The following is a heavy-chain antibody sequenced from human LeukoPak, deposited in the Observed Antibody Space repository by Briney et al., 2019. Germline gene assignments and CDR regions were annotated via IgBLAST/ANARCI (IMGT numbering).Heavy chain of an antibody. CDR1: GYSISSGYY. Sequence: SETLSLTCTVSGYSISSGYYWGWIRQPPGKGLEWIGSIYYSGSTYYNPSLKSRVTISVDTSKNQFSLKLSSVTAADTAVYYCARTTTVRGTYYMDVWGKGTTVTVSS. D-gene: IGHD3-10*01. V-gene: IGHV4-38-2*02. CDR3: ARTTTVRGTYYMDV. J-gene: IGHJ6*03. CDR2: IYYSGST.